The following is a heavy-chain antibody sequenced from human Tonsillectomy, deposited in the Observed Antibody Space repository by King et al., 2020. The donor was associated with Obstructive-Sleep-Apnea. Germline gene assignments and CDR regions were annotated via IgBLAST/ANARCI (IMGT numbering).Heavy chain of an antibody. Sequence: VQLQESGTGLVKPSQTMSLTCTVSGSSITSGHYYWSWVRQHPEKGLEWIGYRYYSGNTYYNPSLKSRVTISVDTSKNQFSLNLSSVTAADTAVYYCGGGSMVRGVLFWGQGTMVTVSS. D-gene: IGHD3-10*01. V-gene: IGHV4-31*03. J-gene: IGHJ3*01. CDR2: RYYSGNT. CDR3: GGGSMVRGVLF. CDR1: GSSITSGHYY.